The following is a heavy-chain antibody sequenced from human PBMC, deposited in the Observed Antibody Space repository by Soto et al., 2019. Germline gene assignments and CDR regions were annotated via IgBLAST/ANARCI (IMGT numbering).Heavy chain of an antibody. J-gene: IGHJ6*03. CDR3: ARDLSWGSKWYYYMDV. V-gene: IGHV3-48*02. Sequence: EVQLVESGGGLVQPGGSLRLSCAASGFTISVNAMNWVRQAPGRGLEWVSYISSSSTNIHYADSVRGRFTISRDNAKNSLYLQMNSLRDEDTAVYRCARDLSWGSKWYYYMDVWGKGTTVTVSS. D-gene: IGHD3-16*01. CDR2: ISSSSTNI. CDR1: GFTISVNA.